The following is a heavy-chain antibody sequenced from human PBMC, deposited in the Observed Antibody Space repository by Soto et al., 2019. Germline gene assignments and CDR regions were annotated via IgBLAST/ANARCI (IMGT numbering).Heavy chain of an antibody. J-gene: IGHJ4*02. CDR2: IYNSGST. CDR1: GGSINNNGYF. CDR3: ARGPSGDKVDY. D-gene: IGHD1-26*01. Sequence: QVQLQESGPGVVEPSQTLSLTCTVSGGSINNNGYFWSWIRQPPGSGLEWIGHIYNSGSTYSNPSLKXRXTXSXXTSKNQFSLKLSSVTAADTAVYYCARGPSGDKVDYWGQGTLVTVSS. V-gene: IGHV4-30-4*01.